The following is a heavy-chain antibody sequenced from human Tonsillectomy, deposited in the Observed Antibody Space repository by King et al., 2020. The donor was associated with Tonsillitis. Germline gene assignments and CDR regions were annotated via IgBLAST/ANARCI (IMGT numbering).Heavy chain of an antibody. V-gene: IGHV3-30*18. J-gene: IGHJ6*02. D-gene: IGHD4-11*01. CDR3: AKDSFNDYRSLQGMDV. CDR1: GFTFSSYG. CDR2: ISYDGSNK. Sequence: QLVQSGGGVVQPGRSLRLSCAASGFTFSSYGMHWVRQAPGKGLEWVAVISYDGSNKNFSDSVKGLFTISRDNSKKTLYLQMNSLRAEDTAVYYCAKDSFNDYRSLQGMDVWGQGTTVTVSS.